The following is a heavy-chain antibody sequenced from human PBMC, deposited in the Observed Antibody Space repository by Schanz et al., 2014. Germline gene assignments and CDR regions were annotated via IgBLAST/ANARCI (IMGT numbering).Heavy chain of an antibody. D-gene: IGHD2-2*01. J-gene: IGHJ5*02. CDR3: ARDRRRYCSTASCLHDNWFDP. Sequence: QVQLVQSGAEVKKPGASVKVSCKASGYTFTSYSMHWVRQAPGQGLEWMGRINPNSGAANYAQKFQGRVTLTRDTSRSTAYMELRSLRSDDTAVYYCARDRRRYCSTASCLHDNWFDPWGQGTLXIVSS. CDR1: GYTFTSYS. V-gene: IGHV1-2*06. CDR2: INPNSGAA.